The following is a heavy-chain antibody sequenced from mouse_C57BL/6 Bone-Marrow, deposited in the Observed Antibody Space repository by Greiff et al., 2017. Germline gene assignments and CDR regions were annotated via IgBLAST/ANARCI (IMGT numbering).Heavy chain of an antibody. V-gene: IGHV1-54*01. CDR2: INPGSGGT. Sequence: QVQLQQSGAELVRPGTSVKVSCKASGYAFTNYLLEWVKQRPGQGLEWIGVINPGSGGTNYNEKFKGKATLTADKSSRTAYMQLSSLTSEDSAVYCCARSKNGGSWFAYWSQGTLVTVSA. J-gene: IGHJ3*01. CDR3: ARSKNGGSWFAY. CDR1: GYAFTNYL. D-gene: IGHD3-1*01.